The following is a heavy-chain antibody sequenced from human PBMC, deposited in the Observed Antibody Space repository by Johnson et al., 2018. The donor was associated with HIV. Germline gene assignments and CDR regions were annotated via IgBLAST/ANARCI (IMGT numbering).Heavy chain of an antibody. CDR2: ISYDGSNK. J-gene: IGHJ3*02. CDR1: GFTFSSYA. D-gene: IGHD4-17*01. Sequence: QMQLVESGGGVVQPGRSLRLSCAASGFTFSSYAMHWVRQAPGKGLEWVAVISYDGSNKYYGDSVKGRFTISRDNSKNTLYLQMNSLSAEDTAVYYCAMSRDYGPARSAFDIWGQGTMVTVSS. CDR3: AMSRDYGPARSAFDI. V-gene: IGHV3-30*04.